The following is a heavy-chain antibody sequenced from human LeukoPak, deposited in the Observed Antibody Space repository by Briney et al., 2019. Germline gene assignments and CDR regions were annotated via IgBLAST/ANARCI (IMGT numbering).Heavy chain of an antibody. CDR3: ARGGIYSSSWYGFTDAFDI. J-gene: IGHJ3*02. CDR1: GYTFTRYY. D-gene: IGHD6-13*01. Sequence: ASVKVSCKASGYTFTRYYIHWVRQAPGQGLEWMGVVYTSGGGTIYAQKFQGRVTMTRDTSISTAYMELSRLRSDDTAVYYCARGGIYSSSWYGFTDAFDIWGQGTMVTVSS. CDR2: VYTSGGGT. V-gene: IGHV1-46*01.